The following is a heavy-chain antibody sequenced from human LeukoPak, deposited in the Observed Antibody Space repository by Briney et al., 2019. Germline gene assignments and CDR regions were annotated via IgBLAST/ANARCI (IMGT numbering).Heavy chain of an antibody. CDR2: ISSNGGST. J-gene: IGHJ4*02. CDR3: ARDGGSGSYWFDY. Sequence: GGSLRLSCAASGFTFSSYAMHWVRQAPGKGLEYVSAISSNGGSTYYANSVKGRFTISRDNSKNTLYLQMGSLGAEDMAVYYCARDGGSGSYWFDYWGQGTLVTVSS. D-gene: IGHD3-10*01. CDR1: GFTFSSYA. V-gene: IGHV3-64*01.